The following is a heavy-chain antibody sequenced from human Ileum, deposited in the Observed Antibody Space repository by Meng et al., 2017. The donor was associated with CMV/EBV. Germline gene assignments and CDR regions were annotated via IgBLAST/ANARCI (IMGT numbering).Heavy chain of an antibody. V-gene: IGHV3-30-3*01. CDR3: ARDLDRVTLDY. CDR2: MSYDGGAN. J-gene: IGHJ4*01. D-gene: IGHD2-21*02. Sequence: GGSLRLSCGASGFAFNTYVMHWVRQAPDKGLEWVAVMSYDGGANYYVDSVEGRFIISRDNSKNTLYLQMNSLRAEDTAVYYCARDLDRVTLDYWGHGTPVTVSS. CDR1: GFAFNTYV.